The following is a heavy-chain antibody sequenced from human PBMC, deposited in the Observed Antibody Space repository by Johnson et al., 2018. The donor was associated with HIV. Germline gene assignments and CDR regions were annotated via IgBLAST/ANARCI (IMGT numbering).Heavy chain of an antibody. CDR1: EFTVSSNY. V-gene: IGHV3-66*01. Sequence: VQLVESRGGVVRPGGSLRLSCAASEFTVSSNYMSWVRQAPGKGLEWVSVIYSGGRTFYADSVKGRFTISRDNSKNTLYLQMNSLRAEDSAVYYCARMTTTVSHHDAFDIWGQGTMVTVSS. CDR3: ARMTTTVSHHDAFDI. J-gene: IGHJ3*02. D-gene: IGHD4-17*01. CDR2: IYSGGRT.